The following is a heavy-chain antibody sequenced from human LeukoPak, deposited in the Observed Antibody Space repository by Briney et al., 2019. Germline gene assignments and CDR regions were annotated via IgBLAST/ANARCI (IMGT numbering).Heavy chain of an antibody. CDR1: GFTFTSFG. CDR2: ISGYNGNT. CDR3: ARAGAGNILTGRPVDYYGMDV. D-gene: IGHD3-9*01. V-gene: IGHV1-18*01. J-gene: IGHJ6*02. Sequence: ASVKVSCKASGFTFTSFGISWVRQAPGQGLEWMGWISGYNGNTNYAQKLQGRVTLTTDTSTSTAYMELRSLRSDDSAVYYCARAGAGNILTGRPVDYYGMDVWGQGTTVTVSS.